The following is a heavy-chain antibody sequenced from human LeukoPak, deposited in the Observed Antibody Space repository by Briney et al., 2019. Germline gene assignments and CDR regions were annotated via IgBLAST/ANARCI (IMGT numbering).Heavy chain of an antibody. CDR2: TYYRSKWYN. CDR1: GDSVSSNSAA. Sequence: SQTLSLTYAISGDSVSSNSAAWNWLRQSPSRGLEWLGSTYYRSKWYNDYAVSVKSRITINPDTSKNQFSLQLNSVTPEDTAVYYCARYYYGSGSSQNWFDPWGQGTLVTVSS. CDR3: ARYYYGSGSSQNWFDP. J-gene: IGHJ5*02. D-gene: IGHD3-10*01. V-gene: IGHV6-1*01.